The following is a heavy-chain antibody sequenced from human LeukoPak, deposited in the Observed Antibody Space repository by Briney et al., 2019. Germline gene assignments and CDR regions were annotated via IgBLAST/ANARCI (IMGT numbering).Heavy chain of an antibody. D-gene: IGHD3-10*01. CDR3: ARCPGSGTSSYYYYYMDV. CDR2: ISYDGSNK. CDR1: GFTFSSYA. Sequence: GGSLRLSCAASGFTFSSYAMHWVRQAPGKGLEWVAIISYDGSNKYYADSVKGRFTISRDNSKNALFLQMNSLRAEDTAVYYCARCPGSGTSSYYYYYMDVWGKGTTVTVSS. V-gene: IGHV3-30*01. J-gene: IGHJ6*03.